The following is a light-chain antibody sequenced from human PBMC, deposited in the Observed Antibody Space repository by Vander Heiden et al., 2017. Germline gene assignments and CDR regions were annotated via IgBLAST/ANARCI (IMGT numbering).Light chain of an antibody. J-gene: IGLJ1*01. CDR1: SLRTYV. CDR3: NSHDSSGNHFV. V-gene: IGLV3-19*01. CDR2: DKN. Sequence: SSELPPAPAVSVAFVETVRITCQADSLRTYVVNWYQQKPGQAPVLVIYDKNKRPAGIPDRFSGSIPGNTASLTITGAQAEDEADYYFNSHDSSGNHFVFGPGTRVTVL.